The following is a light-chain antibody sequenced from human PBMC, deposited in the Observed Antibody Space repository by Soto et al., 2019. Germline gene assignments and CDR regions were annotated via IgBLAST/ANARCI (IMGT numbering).Light chain of an antibody. Sequence: IVLRQSPATLSMSPGVRATLSCRASQNIDNFLVWYQQKPGQAPRLLIYDASKRATGIPARFSGSGSGTDFTLTISSLEPEDFAVYYCQQRYTLITFGPGTKVDIK. CDR1: QNIDNF. J-gene: IGKJ3*01. CDR2: DAS. V-gene: IGKV3-11*01. CDR3: QQRYTLIT.